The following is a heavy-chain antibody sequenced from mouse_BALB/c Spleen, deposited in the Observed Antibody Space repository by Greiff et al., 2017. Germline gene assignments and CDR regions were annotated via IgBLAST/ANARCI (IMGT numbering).Heavy chain of an antibody. Sequence: EVKLVESGGGLVQPGGSRKLSCAASGFTFSSFGMHWVRQAPEKGLEWVAYISSGSSTIYYADTVKGRFTISRDNPKNTLFLQMTSLRSEDTAMYYCARKKYGNYEFAYWGQGTLVTVSA. CDR2: ISSGSSTI. J-gene: IGHJ3*01. D-gene: IGHD2-10*02. CDR1: GFTFSSFG. V-gene: IGHV5-17*02. CDR3: ARKKYGNYEFAY.